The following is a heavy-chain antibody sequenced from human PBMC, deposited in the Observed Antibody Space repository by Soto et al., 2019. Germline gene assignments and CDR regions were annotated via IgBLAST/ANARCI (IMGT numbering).Heavy chain of an antibody. CDR2: MNPNRGNT. CDR1: GYTFTSYD. CDR3: ARERSPGGYYGMDV. D-gene: IGHD2-15*01. Sequence: QVQLVQSGAEVKKPGASVKVSCKASGYTFTSYDINWVRQATGQGLEWMGWMNPNRGNTGYAQKFRGRVTINRNTSIRTAYMGRSSLSAEDTAVYYCARERSPGGYYGMDVRGQGTTVTVSS. V-gene: IGHV1-8*01. J-gene: IGHJ6*02.